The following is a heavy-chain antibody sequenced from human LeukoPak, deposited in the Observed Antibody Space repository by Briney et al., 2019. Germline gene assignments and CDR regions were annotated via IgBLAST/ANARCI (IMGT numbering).Heavy chain of an antibody. D-gene: IGHD3-9*01. CDR1: GFTFDDYG. Sequence: PGGSLRLSCVASGFTFDDYGMRWVRQAPGKGLEWVSGINVNGGSTGYADSVKGRFTISRDNAKKSLYLQMNSLRVEDTALYHCARDTSSDWASDSWGQGTLVTVSS. J-gene: IGHJ4*02. CDR3: ARDTSSDWASDS. CDR2: INVNGGST. V-gene: IGHV3-20*01.